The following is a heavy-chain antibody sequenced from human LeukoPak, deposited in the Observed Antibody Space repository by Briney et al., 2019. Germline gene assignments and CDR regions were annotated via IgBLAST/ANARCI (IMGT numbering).Heavy chain of an antibody. CDR3: AREGLRLGELSFDY. J-gene: IGHJ4*02. D-gene: IGHD3-16*02. CDR1: GFTFSSYA. Sequence: GGSLRLSCAASGFTFSSYAMSWVRQAPGKGLEWVSAISGGGVSTYLADSVKGRFTISRDNAKNSLYLQMNSLRAEDTAVYYCAREGLRLGELSFDYWGQGTLVTVSS. V-gene: IGHV3-23*01. CDR2: ISGGGVST.